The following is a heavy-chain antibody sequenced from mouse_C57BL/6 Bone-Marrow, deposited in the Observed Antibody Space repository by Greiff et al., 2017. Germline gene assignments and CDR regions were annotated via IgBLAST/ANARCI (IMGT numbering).Heavy chain of an antibody. CDR2: IYPGDGDT. CDR1: GYAFSSSW. V-gene: IGHV1-82*01. Sequence: QVQLQQSGPELVKPGASVKISCKASGYAFSSSWMNWVKQRPGKGLEWIGRIYPGDGDTNYNGKFKGKATLTADTSSSTASMQLSSLTSEDSAVCFCARGDYYGSSYGGGVAYWGQGTLVTVSA. J-gene: IGHJ3*01. D-gene: IGHD1-1*01. CDR3: ARGDYYGSSYGGGVAY.